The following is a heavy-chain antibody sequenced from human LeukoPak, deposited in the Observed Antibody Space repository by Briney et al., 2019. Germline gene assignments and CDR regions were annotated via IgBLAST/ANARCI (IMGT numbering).Heavy chain of an antibody. CDR2: TSGSGGST. D-gene: IGHD4-23*01. CDR3: AKLYGGNYFDY. V-gene: IGHV3-23*01. CDR1: GFTFSSYA. Sequence: GGSLRLSCAASGFTFSSYAMSWVRQAPGKGLEWVSATSGSGGSTYYADSVKGRFTISRDNSKNTLYLQMSSLRAEDTAVYYCAKLYGGNYFDYWGQGTLVTVSS. J-gene: IGHJ4*02.